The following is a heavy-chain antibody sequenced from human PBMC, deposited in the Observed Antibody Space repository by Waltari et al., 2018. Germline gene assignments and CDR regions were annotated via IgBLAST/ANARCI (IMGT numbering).Heavy chain of an antibody. CDR2: IYYSGST. CDR1: GGSISSGGYY. V-gene: IGHV4-31*03. CDR3: RQTAAGTDVNYYYYMDV. D-gene: IGHD6-13*01. Sequence: QVQLQESGPGLVKPSQTLSLTCTVSGGSISSGGYYWSWIRQHPGNGLEWIGYIYYSGSTYYTPSLKSRVTISVDTSKNQFSLKLSSVTAADTAVYYCRQTAAGTDVNYYYYMDVWGKGTTVTVSS. J-gene: IGHJ6*03.